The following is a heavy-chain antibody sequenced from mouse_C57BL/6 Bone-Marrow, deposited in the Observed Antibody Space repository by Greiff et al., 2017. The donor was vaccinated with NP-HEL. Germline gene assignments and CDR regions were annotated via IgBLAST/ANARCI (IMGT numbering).Heavy chain of an antibody. V-gene: IGHV1-78*01. CDR2: IYPRDGST. Sequence: QVQLQQSGAELVKPGASVKISCKVSGYTFTDYTIHWMKQRPEQGLEWIGYIYPRDGSTKYNEKFKGKATLTVDKSSSTAYMQLNSLTSEDSAVYYVARWGNDGCSCDYWGQGTTLTVSS. CDR1: GYTFTDYT. D-gene: IGHD2-3*01. J-gene: IGHJ2*01. CDR3: ARWGNDGCSCDY.